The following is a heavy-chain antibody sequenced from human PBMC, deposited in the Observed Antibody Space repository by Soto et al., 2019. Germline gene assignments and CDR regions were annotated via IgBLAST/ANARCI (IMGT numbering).Heavy chain of an antibody. J-gene: IGHJ6*02. CDR3: ARDANARSAYYPRYYYGMDV. CDR2: INAGNGNT. Sequence: ASVKVSCKASGYTFTSYGIHWVRQAPGQRLEWTGWINAGNGNTKYSEKFQGRVTITRDTSASTADLELSSLRSEDTAVYYCARDANARSAYYPRYYYGMDVWGQGTTVTV. CDR1: GYTFTSYG. D-gene: IGHD3-22*01. V-gene: IGHV1-3*01.